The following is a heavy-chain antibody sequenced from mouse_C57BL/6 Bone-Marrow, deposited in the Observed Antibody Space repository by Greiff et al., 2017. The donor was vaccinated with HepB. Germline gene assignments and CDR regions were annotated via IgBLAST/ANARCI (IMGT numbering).Heavy chain of an antibody. V-gene: IGHV5-4*01. CDR1: GFTFSSYA. CDR2: ISDGGSYT. J-gene: IGHJ1*03. D-gene: IGHD1-1*01. CDR3: ARDPLYYGSSYRYFDV. Sequence: EVKVVESGGGLVKPGGSLKLSCAASGFTFSSYAMSWVRQTPEKRLEWVATISDGGSYTYYPDNVKGRFTISRDNAKNNLYLQMSHLKSEDTAMYYCARDPLYYGSSYRYFDVWGTGTTVTVSS.